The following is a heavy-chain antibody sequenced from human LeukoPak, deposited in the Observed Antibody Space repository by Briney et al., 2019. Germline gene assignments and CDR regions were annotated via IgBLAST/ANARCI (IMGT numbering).Heavy chain of an antibody. D-gene: IGHD6-13*01. CDR1: GFTVSSNY. Sequence: GGSLRLSCAASGFTVSSNYMSWVRQAPGKGLEWVSVIYSDTNAYYADSVKGRFTISRDNSKNTLFLQMNSLRAEDTAVYYCAKGGPSIAAAVHYWYFDLWGRGTLVTVSS. J-gene: IGHJ2*01. V-gene: IGHV3-53*01. CDR2: IYSDTNA. CDR3: AKGGPSIAAAVHYWYFDL.